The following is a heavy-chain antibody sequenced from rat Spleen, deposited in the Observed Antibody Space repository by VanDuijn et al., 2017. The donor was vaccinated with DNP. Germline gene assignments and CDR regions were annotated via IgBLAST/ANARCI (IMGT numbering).Heavy chain of an antibody. Sequence: QVQLKESGPDLVQPSQTLSLTCTVSGFSLTSYGVSWVRQPPGKGLEWIGAIWSGGSTDYNSAIKSRLSISRDTSKSQVFLKMNSLQTEDTAMYFCARKLPGYFAMDAWGQGTSVTVSS. J-gene: IGHJ4*01. CDR3: ARKLPGYFAMDA. CDR1: GFSLTSYG. CDR2: IWSGGST. V-gene: IGHV2-16*01. D-gene: IGHD1-4*01.